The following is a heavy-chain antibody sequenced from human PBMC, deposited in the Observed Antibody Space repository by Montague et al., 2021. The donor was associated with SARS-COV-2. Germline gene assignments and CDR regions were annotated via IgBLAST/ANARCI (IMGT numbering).Heavy chain of an antibody. Sequence: TLSVTCTVSGGSIRSGSYYWSWIRQPAGKGLEWIGRIYSSGSTNYNPSLKSRVTMSVDTSKNQFSLKVSSVTAADTAVYYCARDYGDYSYYYGLDVWGQGTTVTVSS. D-gene: IGHD4-17*01. V-gene: IGHV4-61*02. CDR2: IYSSGST. J-gene: IGHJ6*02. CDR1: GGSIRSGSYY. CDR3: ARDYGDYSYYYGLDV.